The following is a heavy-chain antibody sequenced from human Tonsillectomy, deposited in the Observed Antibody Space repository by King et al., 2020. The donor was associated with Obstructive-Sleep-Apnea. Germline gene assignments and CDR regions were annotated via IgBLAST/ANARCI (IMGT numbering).Heavy chain of an antibody. Sequence: VQLQESGPGLVKPSETLSLTCSVSGGSINNYYWSWIRQPPGKGLEWIGYMYYSGNTNFNPSLKSRVTISADQSKIQFSLTLSSVTAADTAVYYCARHRGVEDYGGYGDYFDYWGQGTLVTVSS. V-gene: IGHV4-59*08. CDR1: GGSINNYY. D-gene: IGHD5-12*01. J-gene: IGHJ4*02. CDR3: ARHRGVEDYGGYGDYFDY. CDR2: MYYSGNT.